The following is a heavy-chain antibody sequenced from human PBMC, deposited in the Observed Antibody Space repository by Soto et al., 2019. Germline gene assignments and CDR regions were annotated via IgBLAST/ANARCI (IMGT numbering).Heavy chain of an antibody. D-gene: IGHD3-10*01. V-gene: IGHV3-30*04. CDR2: ISYDGENQ. J-gene: IGHJ5*02. Sequence: GGSLRLSCAASGFSFSHYAMHWVRQPPGKGLEWVALISYDGENQYFTDSVRGRFTISRDNSKTAVYLEMNDLRLDDTATYYCVSPHSESSNAFDLWGQGTLVTVS. CDR3: VSPHSESSNAFDL. CDR1: GFSFSHYA.